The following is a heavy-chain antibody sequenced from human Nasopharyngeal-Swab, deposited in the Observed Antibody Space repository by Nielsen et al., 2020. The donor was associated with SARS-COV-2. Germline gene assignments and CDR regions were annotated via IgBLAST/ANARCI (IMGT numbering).Heavy chain of an antibody. Sequence: GGSLRLSCAASGFTFSSYAMHWVRQAPGKGLEWVAVISYDGSNKYYADSVKGRFTISRDNSKNTLYLQMNSLRAEDTAVYYCAKAGRGNSVYYFDYWGQGTLVTVSS. CDR2: ISYDGSNK. CDR3: AKAGRGNSVYYFDY. J-gene: IGHJ4*02. D-gene: IGHD4-23*01. CDR1: GFTFSSYA. V-gene: IGHV3-30-3*01.